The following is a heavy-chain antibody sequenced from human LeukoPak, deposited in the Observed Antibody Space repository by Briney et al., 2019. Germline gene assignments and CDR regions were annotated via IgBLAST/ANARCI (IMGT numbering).Heavy chain of an antibody. V-gene: IGHV1-2*02. J-gene: IGHJ5*02. CDR2: INPNSGGT. CDR1: GHTFTGYY. CDR3: ARGRGYSYGSNWFDP. Sequence: ASVKVSCKASGHTFTGYYMHWVRQAPGQGLEWMGWINPNSGGTNYAQKFQGRVTMTRDTSISTAYMELSRLRSDDTAVYYCARGRGYSYGSNWFDPWGQGTLVTVSS. D-gene: IGHD5-18*01.